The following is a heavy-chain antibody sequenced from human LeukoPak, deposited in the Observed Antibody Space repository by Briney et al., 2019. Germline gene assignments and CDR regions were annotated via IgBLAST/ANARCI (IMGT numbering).Heavy chain of an antibody. D-gene: IGHD3-16*02. J-gene: IGHJ6*03. CDR2: IIPIFGTA. CDR1: GGTFSRYA. V-gene: IGHV1-69*05. Sequence: SVKVSCKASGGTFSRYAISWVRQAPGQGLEWMGRIIPIFGTANYAQKFQGRVTISTDESTSTAYMELSSLRSEDTAVYYCARNPKYPPVYDYVWGSYRPPTYYYYYYMDVWGKGTTVTVSS. CDR3: ARNPKYPPVYDYVWGSYRPPTYYYYYYMDV.